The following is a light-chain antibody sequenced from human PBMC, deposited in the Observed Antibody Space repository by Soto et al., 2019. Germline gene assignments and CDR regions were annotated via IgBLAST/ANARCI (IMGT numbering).Light chain of an antibody. Sequence: EIVMTQSPATLSVSPGERATLSCRASQSVSSNLAWYQQKPGQAPRFLIYRASTRATGIPARFSGSGSGTDFTLTINSLQSEDFAVYYCLQYNNWPYTFGQGTKLEIK. CDR2: RAS. CDR3: LQYNNWPYT. J-gene: IGKJ2*01. V-gene: IGKV3-15*01. CDR1: QSVSSN.